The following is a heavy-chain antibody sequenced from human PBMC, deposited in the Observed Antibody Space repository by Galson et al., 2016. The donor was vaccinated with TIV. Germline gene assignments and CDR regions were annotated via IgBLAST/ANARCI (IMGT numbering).Heavy chain of an antibody. Sequence: SVKVSCKASGYPFNTYAMHWVRQAPGQGLEWMGWINTDNGNTKYSLKFQGRVTITRDTSASTAYMELRTLRGEDTAVYYCARHSTSGFPGIQVAARRRPFDIWGQGTMVTVS. CDR2: INTDNGNT. J-gene: IGHJ3*02. V-gene: IGHV1-3*04. D-gene: IGHD6-19*01. CDR3: ARHSTSGFPGIQVAARRRPFDI. CDR1: GYPFNTYA.